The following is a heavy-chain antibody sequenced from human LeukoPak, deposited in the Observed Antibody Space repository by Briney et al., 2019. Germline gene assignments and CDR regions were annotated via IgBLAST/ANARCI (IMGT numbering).Heavy chain of an antibody. CDR3: ARVPYDSSGYYYFDC. CDR1: GFTFSSYS. V-gene: IGHV3-21*01. CDR2: ISSSSGFI. Sequence: GGSLRLSCAASGFTFSSYSMNWVRQAPGKGLEWVSSISSSSGFIYYADSVKGRFTISRDNAKNSLYLQMNSLRAEDTAVYYCARVPYDSSGYYYFDCWGQGTLVTVSS. D-gene: IGHD3-22*01. J-gene: IGHJ4*02.